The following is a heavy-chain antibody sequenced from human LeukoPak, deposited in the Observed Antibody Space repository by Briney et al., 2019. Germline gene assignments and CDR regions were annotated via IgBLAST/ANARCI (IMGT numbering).Heavy chain of an antibody. CDR3: ARLSSYRYSGYDVFDF. D-gene: IGHD5-12*01. J-gene: IGHJ4*02. V-gene: IGHV3-11*01. CDR2: ISNSETSV. Sequence: PGGSLRLSYAASGFIFSDYYMTWVRQAPGKGLEWVSYISNSETSVDYADSVKGRFTISRDNAKNSLYLQMNSLRAEDTAVYYCARLSSYRYSGYDVFDFWGQGTLVTVSS. CDR1: GFIFSDYY.